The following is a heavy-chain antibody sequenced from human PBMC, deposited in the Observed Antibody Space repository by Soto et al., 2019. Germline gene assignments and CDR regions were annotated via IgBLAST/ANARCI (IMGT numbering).Heavy chain of an antibody. CDR1: GWSISGHY. Sequence: PSETLSLTCAVYGWSISGHYWSLIRQPPGKGLEWIGEINHSGRTNYNPSLKSRVTISVDTSKNQFSLNLGSVTAADTAVYFCARGNIAAALVYWGQGTLVTVSS. CDR2: INHSGRT. CDR3: ARGNIAAALVY. D-gene: IGHD6-13*01. J-gene: IGHJ4*02. V-gene: IGHV4-34*01.